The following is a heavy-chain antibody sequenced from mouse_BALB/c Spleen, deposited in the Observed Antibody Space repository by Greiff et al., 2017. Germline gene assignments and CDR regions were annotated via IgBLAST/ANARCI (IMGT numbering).Heavy chain of an antibody. Sequence: VQLQQPGAELVKPGAPVKLSCKASGYTFTSYWMNWVKQRPGRGLEWIGWIDPENGNTIYDPKFQGKASITADTSSNTAYLQLSSLTSEDTAVYYCAWGYWFAYWGQGTLVTVSA. CDR1: GYTFTSYW. J-gene: IGHJ3*01. CDR3: AWGYWFAY. CDR2: IDPENGNT. V-gene: IGHV14-1*02.